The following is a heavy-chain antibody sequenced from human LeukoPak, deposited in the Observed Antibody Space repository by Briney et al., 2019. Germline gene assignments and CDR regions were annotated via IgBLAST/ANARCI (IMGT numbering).Heavy chain of an antibody. D-gene: IGHD1-26*01. CDR3: ARSLGVGATGLYYYYGMDV. Sequence: SETLSLTCTVSGASSSSYYWSWIRQPPGKGLEWIGFIYYSGSTNYNPSLKSRVTISVDTSKNQFSLKLSSVTAAETAVYYCARSLGVGATGLYYYYGMDVWGQGTTVTVSS. J-gene: IGHJ6*02. CDR1: GASSSSYY. V-gene: IGHV4-59*01. CDR2: IYYSGST.